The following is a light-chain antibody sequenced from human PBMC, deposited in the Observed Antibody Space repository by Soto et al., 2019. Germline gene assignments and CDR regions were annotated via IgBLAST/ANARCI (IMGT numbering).Light chain of an antibody. J-gene: IGKJ1*01. CDR3: QXYVSSPVT. CDR1: QSVSRSY. V-gene: IGKV3-20*01. Sequence: EIVLTQSRGTLSSSPGQRAAVGCXPSQSVSRSYLAWYQQKPGQAPRIXIYGESSRATGIPDRFSGSGSGTDLTLTISRLEPEDFAVYYCQXYVSSPVTCGQGTKVDI. CDR2: GES.